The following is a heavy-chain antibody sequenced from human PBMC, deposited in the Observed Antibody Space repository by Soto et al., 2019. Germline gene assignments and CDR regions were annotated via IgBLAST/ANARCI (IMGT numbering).Heavy chain of an antibody. J-gene: IGHJ6*02. D-gene: IGHD1-1*01. CDR2: IYPGDSDR. CDR3: ARTSWNDGYYYHGMDV. Sequence: PGESLKISCKGSGYTFTSNWIGWVRQMPGKGLEWMGAIYPGDSDRRYSPSFQGQVTMSADKSTRTAYLQWSSLKASDTAIYYCARTSWNDGYYYHGMDVWGQGTAVTVSS. CDR1: GYTFTSNW. V-gene: IGHV5-51*01.